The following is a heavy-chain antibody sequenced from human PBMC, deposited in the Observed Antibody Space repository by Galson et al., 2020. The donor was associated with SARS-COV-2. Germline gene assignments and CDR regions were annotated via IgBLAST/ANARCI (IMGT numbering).Heavy chain of an antibody. CDR2: IYKGGRT. Sequence: SETLSLTCTVSGDSITSGNYYWSWVRQPAGKGLEWIRRIYKGGRTDYNPSLWSHVAISIDSPKNQFSLEVTSVTAADTAVYYCARGNSPWVTIFGILTGACGMGGWGQGTTVTVSS. CDR1: GDSITSGNYY. CDR3: ARGNSPWVTIFGILTGACGMGG. J-gene: IGHJ6*02. D-gene: IGHD3-3*01. V-gene: IGHV4-61*02.